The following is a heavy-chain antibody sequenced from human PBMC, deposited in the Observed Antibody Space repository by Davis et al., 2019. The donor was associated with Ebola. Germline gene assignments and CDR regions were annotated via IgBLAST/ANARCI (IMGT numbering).Heavy chain of an antibody. D-gene: IGHD6-19*01. Sequence: GESLKISCGASGFTSSDYWMHWVRQVPGKGPEWVSRISPDGTNIGYADFVKGRFTISRDNTKNTLYVQMNSLGADDTALYYCASSVWPHTLAHWGQGTPVSVSS. CDR3: ASSVWPHTLAH. V-gene: IGHV3-74*01. CDR2: ISPDGTNI. CDR1: GFTSSDYW. J-gene: IGHJ4*02.